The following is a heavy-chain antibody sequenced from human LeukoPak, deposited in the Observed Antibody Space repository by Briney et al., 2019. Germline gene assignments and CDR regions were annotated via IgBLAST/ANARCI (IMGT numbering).Heavy chain of an antibody. J-gene: IGHJ6*02. Sequence: SETLSLTCTVSGGSFSIYYWSGTRQPPGKGLEWLGYFYCSGSTNYTPYLKSRVTISVDTSKNQFSLKLSSVSAADTAVYYCATLGPSSSWYENYYYGMDVWGQGTTVTVSS. CDR1: GGSFSIYY. V-gene: IGHV4-59*01. D-gene: IGHD6-13*01. CDR2: FYCSGST. CDR3: ATLGPSSSWYENYYYGMDV.